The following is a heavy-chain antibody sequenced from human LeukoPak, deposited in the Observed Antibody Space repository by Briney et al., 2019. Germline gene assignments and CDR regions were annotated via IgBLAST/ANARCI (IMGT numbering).Heavy chain of an antibody. V-gene: IGHV3-7*01. D-gene: IGHD2-2*01. J-gene: IGHJ3*02. CDR1: GFTFNSYW. CDR2: IKQDGSEK. Sequence: PGGSLRRSCAASGFTFNSYWMSWVRQAPGKGLEWVANIKQDGSEKYYVDSVKGRFTISRDNAKNSLYLQMNSLRAEDTAVYYCARDLCSSTCCPHEAFDIWGQGTMVTVSS. CDR3: ARDLCSSTCCPHEAFDI.